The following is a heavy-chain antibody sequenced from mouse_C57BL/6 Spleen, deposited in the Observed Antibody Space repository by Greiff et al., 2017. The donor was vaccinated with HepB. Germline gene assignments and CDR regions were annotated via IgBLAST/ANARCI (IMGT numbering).Heavy chain of an antibody. Sequence: EVNLVESGGGLVQPGESLKLSCESYEYEFPSHDMSWVRKTPEKRLELVAAINSDGGSTYYPDTMERRFIISRDNTKKTLYLQISSLRSEDTAVYYCASHLSYCDRPCYYAMDYWGQGTSVTVSS. V-gene: IGHV5-2*01. CDR2: INSDGGST. D-gene: IGHD1-1*01. J-gene: IGHJ4*01. CDR1: EYEFPSHD. CDR3: ASHLSYCDRPCYYAMDY.